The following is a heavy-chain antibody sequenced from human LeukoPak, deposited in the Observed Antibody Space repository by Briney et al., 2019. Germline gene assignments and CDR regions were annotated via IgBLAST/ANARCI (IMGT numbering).Heavy chain of an antibody. V-gene: IGHV3-30*02. J-gene: IGHJ4*02. CDR3: AKEGPDSPRWLQFSYYFDY. CDR2: IRYDGSNK. CDR1: GFTFSSYG. D-gene: IGHD5-24*01. Sequence: GGSLRLSCAASGFTFSSYGMHWVRQAPGKGLEWVAFIRYDGSNKYYADSVKGRFTISRDNSKNTLYLQMNSLRAEDTAVYYCAKEGPDSPRWLQFSYYFDYWGQGTLVTVSS.